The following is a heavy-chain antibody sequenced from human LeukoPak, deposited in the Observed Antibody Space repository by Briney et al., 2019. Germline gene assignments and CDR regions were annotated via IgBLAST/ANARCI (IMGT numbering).Heavy chain of an antibody. CDR1: GYSISSGSY. D-gene: IGHD2-8*01. CDR3: ARQSNTLIYPRQFAS. V-gene: IGHV4-38-2*01. J-gene: IGHJ4*02. CDR2: MYHSGST. Sequence: PSETLSLTCAVSGYSISSGSYWGWIRQPPGNGLEYIGSMYHSGSTYYNPSLKSRVTISVDTSKNQFSLNLRSVTAADKAVYYCARQSNTLIYPRQFASWGQGTQVTVSS.